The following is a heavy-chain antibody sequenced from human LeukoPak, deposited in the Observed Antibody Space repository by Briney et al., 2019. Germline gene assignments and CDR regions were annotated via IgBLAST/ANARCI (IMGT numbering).Heavy chain of an antibody. CDR1: GFTFSHFG. J-gene: IGHJ4*02. D-gene: IGHD5-24*01. CDR3: VREGTSGNGDGYNSYDY. Sequence: GGSLRLSCAATGFTFSHFGMHWVRQAPGKGLEWVAVIRYNGRNQYYRDSVKGRFTISRDNFKNTLHLQMNSLRVEDTAMYYCVREGTSGNGDGYNSYDYWGQGTLVTVSS. CDR2: IRYNGRNQ. V-gene: IGHV3-33*01.